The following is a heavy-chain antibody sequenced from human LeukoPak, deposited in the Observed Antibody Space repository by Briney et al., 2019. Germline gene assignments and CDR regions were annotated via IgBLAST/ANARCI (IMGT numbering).Heavy chain of an antibody. CDR2: INWKTGNG. D-gene: IGHD5-24*01. CDR1: GFNFDDYA. Sequence: GGSLRLSCAVSGFNFDDYAMHWVRQAPGRGLEWVSGINWKTGNGIYADSVKGRFTISRDNAKNSLYLQMSSLRAEVTALYYCTRRAARWQFDLWGRGTLLTVSS. J-gene: IGHJ2*01. CDR3: TRRAARWQFDL. V-gene: IGHV3-9*01.